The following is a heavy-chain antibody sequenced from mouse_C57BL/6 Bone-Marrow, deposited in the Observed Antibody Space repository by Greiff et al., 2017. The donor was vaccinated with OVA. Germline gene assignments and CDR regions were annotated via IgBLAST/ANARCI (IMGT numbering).Heavy chain of an antibody. CDR3: ARRRLAY. J-gene: IGHJ3*01. V-gene: IGHV1-81*01. CDR1: GYTFTSYG. Sequence: VQLVESGAELARPGASVKLSCKASGYTFTSYGISWVKQRTGQGLEWIGEIYPRSGNTYYNEKFKGKATLTADKSSSTAYMELRSPTSEDSAVYFCARRRLAYWGQGTLVTVSA. CDR2: IYPRSGNT.